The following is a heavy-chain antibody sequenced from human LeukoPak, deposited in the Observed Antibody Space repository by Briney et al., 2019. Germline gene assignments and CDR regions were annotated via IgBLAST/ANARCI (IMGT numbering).Heavy chain of an antibody. CDR2: IDGGGSST. Sequence: GGSLRLSCAASGFTFSNHWMHWVRQVPGKGLVWVSRIDGGGSSTSYADSVKGRFTISRDNAKNSLYLQMNSLRAEDTAVYYCARGEEDSSGWYVKTGFDYWGQGTLVTVSS. V-gene: IGHV3-74*01. J-gene: IGHJ4*02. D-gene: IGHD6-19*01. CDR3: ARGEEDSSGWYVKTGFDY. CDR1: GFTFSNHW.